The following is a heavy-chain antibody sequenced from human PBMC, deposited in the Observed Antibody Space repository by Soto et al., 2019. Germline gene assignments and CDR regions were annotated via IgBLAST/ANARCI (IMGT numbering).Heavy chain of an antibody. Sequence: EVQLVESGGGLVKPGGSLRLSGAASGFTFSSYSMNWVRPAPGKGLEWFSSISSSSSYIYYADSVKGRFTISRDNAKNSLYLQMNSLRAEDTAVYYCARAWYSSGWYQEADYYYMDVWGKGTTVTVSS. CDR2: ISSSSSYI. CDR3: ARAWYSSGWYQEADYYYMDV. CDR1: GFTFSSYS. J-gene: IGHJ6*03. D-gene: IGHD6-19*01. V-gene: IGHV3-21*01.